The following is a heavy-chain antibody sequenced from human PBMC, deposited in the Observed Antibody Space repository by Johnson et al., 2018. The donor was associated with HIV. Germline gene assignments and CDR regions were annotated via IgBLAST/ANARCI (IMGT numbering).Heavy chain of an antibody. D-gene: IGHD6-19*01. CDR2: ISYDGSNK. V-gene: IGHV3-30*19. CDR1: GFTFSSYG. CDR3: AKGHSIAVVEGDDAFDI. Sequence: HVQLVESGGGVVQPGRSLRLSCAASGFTFSSYGMHWVRQAPGKGLEWVAVISYDGSNKYYADSVKGRFTISRDNSKNTLYLQMNSLRAEDTAVYYCAKGHSIAVVEGDDAFDIWGQGTMVTVSS. J-gene: IGHJ3*02.